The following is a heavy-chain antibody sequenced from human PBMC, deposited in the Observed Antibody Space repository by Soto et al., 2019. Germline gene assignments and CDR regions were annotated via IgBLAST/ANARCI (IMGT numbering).Heavy chain of an antibody. Sequence: GGSLRLSCAASGFTFSGSAMHWVRQASGKGLEWVGRIRSKANSYATAYAASVKGRFTISRDDSKNTAYLQMNSLKTEDTAVYYCTRQPTRDYDILTGYYTGPSAHYYYYGMDVWGQGTTVTVSS. V-gene: IGHV3-73*01. D-gene: IGHD3-9*01. CDR3: TRQPTRDYDILTGYYTGPSAHYYYYGMDV. CDR2: IRSKANSYAT. J-gene: IGHJ6*02. CDR1: GFTFSGSA.